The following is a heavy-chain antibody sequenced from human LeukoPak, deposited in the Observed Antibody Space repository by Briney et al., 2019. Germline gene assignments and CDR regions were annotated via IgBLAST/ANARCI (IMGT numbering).Heavy chain of an antibody. V-gene: IGHV1-69*05. J-gene: IGHJ5*02. CDR1: GGTFSSYA. CDR3: ASTYSSSWYWFDP. CDR2: IIPIVGTA. D-gene: IGHD6-13*01. Sequence: SVKVSCKASGGTFSSYAISWVRQGPREGLEWVGGIIPIVGTANYAQKFQGRVTITTDESTSTAYMELSSLRSEDTAVYYWASTYSSSWYWFDPWGQGTLVTVSS.